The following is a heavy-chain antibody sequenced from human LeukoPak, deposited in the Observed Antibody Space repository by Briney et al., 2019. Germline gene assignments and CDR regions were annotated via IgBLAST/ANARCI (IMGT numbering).Heavy chain of an antibody. Sequence: GGSLRLSCAASGFTVSSNYMSWVRQAPGEGLEWVSVIYSGGSTYYADSVKGRFTISRDNSKNTLYLQMNSLRAEDTAVYYCARVVYYGSGRGDYWGQGTLVTVSS. D-gene: IGHD3-10*01. CDR3: ARVVYYGSGRGDY. V-gene: IGHV3-53*01. CDR1: GFTVSSNY. CDR2: IYSGGST. J-gene: IGHJ4*02.